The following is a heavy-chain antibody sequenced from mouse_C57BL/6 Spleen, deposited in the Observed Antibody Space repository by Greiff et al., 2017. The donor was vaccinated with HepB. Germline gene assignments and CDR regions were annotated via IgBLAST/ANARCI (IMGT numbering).Heavy chain of an antibody. V-gene: IGHV1-22*01. CDR1: GYTFTDYN. D-gene: IGHD2-4*01. CDR3: ARLFDYDRGFAY. J-gene: IGHJ3*01. CDR2: INPNNGGT. Sequence: VQLQQSGPELVKPGASVKMSCKASGYTFTDYNMHWVKQSHGKSLEWIGYINPNNGGTSYNQKFKGKATLTVNKSSSTAYMELRSLTSEDSAVYYCARLFDYDRGFAYWGQGTLVTVSA.